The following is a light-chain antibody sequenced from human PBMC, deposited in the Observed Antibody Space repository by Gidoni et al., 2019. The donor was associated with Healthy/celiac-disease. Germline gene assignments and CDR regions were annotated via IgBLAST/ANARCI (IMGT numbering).Light chain of an antibody. J-gene: IGKJ1*01. CDR2: AAS. CDR1: HSISSY. CDR3: QQSYSIPPT. Sequence: DIQMTPTPSSLSASVGDRVTITCRASHSISSYLNWYQKKPGKAPKLLIYAASSLQSGVPSRFSGSGSGKDFTLTSSSLQPEYFATYYCQQSYSIPPTFGQGTKVEIK. V-gene: IGKV1-39*01.